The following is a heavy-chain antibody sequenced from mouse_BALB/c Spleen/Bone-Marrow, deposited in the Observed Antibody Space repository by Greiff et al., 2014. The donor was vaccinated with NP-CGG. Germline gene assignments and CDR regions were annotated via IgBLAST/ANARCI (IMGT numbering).Heavy chain of an antibody. D-gene: IGHD1-1*01. V-gene: IGHV5-4*02. CDR3: ARDYYGSSYIGY. CDR1: GFTFSNYY. Sequence: EVKLMESGGGLVKPGGSLKLSCAASGFTFSNYYMYWVRQTPEKRLEWVATISDGGSYTYYPDSVKGRFTISRDNANNNLYLQMSSLKSEDTAMYYCARDYYGSSYIGYWGRGTLVTVST. CDR2: ISDGGSYT. J-gene: IGHJ3*01.